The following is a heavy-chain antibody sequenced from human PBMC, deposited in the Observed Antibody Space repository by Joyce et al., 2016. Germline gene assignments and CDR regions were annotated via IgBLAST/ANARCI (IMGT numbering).Heavy chain of an antibody. D-gene: IGHD1-14*01. CDR3: ARGTGIILSRHFDY. Sequence: QVQLVGSGRGVVQPGRSLRLSCAASAFTFSSYGMHWVRQAPGKGLEWVAVIWSDGKNKNFADSVKGRFTISRDNSKNTVYLQMNSLRVEDTAVYYCARGTGIILSRHFDYWGQGTLVTVSS. CDR1: AFTFSSYG. J-gene: IGHJ4*02. V-gene: IGHV3-33*01. CDR2: IWSDGKNK.